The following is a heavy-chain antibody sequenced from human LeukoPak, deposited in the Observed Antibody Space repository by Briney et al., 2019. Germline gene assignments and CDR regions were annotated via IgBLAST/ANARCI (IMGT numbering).Heavy chain of an antibody. CDR3: AKDIRPDGGVAAGHDAFDI. Sequence: GGSLRLSCAASRFTFSSYGMHWVRQAPGKGLEWVSSISSSSSYIYYADSVKGRFTISRDNAKNSLYLQMNSLRAEDTAVYYCAKDIRPDGGVAAGHDAFDIWGQGTMATVSS. D-gene: IGHD6-13*01. J-gene: IGHJ3*02. CDR1: RFTFSSYG. V-gene: IGHV3-21*04. CDR2: ISSSSSYI.